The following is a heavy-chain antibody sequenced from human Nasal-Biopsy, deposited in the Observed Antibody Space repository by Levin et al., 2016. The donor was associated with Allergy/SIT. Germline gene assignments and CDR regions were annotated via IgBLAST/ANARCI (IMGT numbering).Heavy chain of an antibody. CDR1: GFVFDSYS. CDR2: ISSSGETV. D-gene: IGHD3-10*01. V-gene: IGHV3-48*01. Sequence: GESLKISCVASGFVFDSYSMNWVRQAPGKGLEWISYISSSGETVYYADSVKGRFTISRDNAKNSVHLQINSLRAEDTAVYYCVRDSGVLWFGGDYWGQGSLVTVSS. CDR3: VRDSGVLWFGGDY. J-gene: IGHJ4*02.